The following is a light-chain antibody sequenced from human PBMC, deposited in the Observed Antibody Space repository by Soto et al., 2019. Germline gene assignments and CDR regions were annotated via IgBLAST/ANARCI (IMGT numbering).Light chain of an antibody. CDR1: SSDVGAYTY. J-gene: IGLJ1*01. Sequence: QSVLTQPPSASGSPGQSVTISCTGTSSDVGAYTYVSWYQQHPGKAPKLMIYEVSRRPSGVPDRFSGSKSGITASLTVFGLQAEDEADYYCSSYAGNNNYVFGTGTKLTVL. CDR2: EVS. V-gene: IGLV2-8*01. CDR3: SSYAGNNNYV.